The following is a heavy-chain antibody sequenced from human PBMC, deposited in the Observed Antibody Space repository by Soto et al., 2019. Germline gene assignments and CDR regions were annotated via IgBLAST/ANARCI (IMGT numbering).Heavy chain of an antibody. CDR3: ARGYDFWSGYTFEHDP. Sequence: SETLSLTCTVSGGSISSGGYYWSWIRQHPGKGLEWIGYIYYSGSTYYNPSLKSRVTISVDTSKNQFSLKLSSVTAADTAVYYCARGYDFWSGYTFEHDPWGQGTLVTVSS. J-gene: IGHJ5*02. D-gene: IGHD3-3*01. CDR2: IYYSGST. CDR1: GGSISSGGYY. V-gene: IGHV4-31*03.